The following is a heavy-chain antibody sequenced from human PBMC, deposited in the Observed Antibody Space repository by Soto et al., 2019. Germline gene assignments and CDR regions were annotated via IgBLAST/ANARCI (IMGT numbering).Heavy chain of an antibody. V-gene: IGHV1-69*06. J-gene: IGHJ5*02. Sequence: QVHLVQSGAEVKKPGTSVRVSCKASGGAVSDYVIAWVRQAPGQGPEWMGGIIPSFGTANYAQSFLGRVTITADKSTNTAYLELNSLTDDDTAAYYCARESFGPGYSAGKGGFDPWGQGTLVTGSS. D-gene: IGHD1-26*01. CDR3: ARESFGPGYSAGKGGFDP. CDR2: IIPSFGTA. CDR1: GGAVSDYV.